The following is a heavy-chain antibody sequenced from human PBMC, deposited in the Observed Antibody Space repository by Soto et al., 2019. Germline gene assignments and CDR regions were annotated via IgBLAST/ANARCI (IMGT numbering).Heavy chain of an antibody. CDR1: GFTFSSYA. Sequence: GGSLRLSCAASGFTFSSYAMSWVRQAPGKGLEWVSAISGSGGSTYYADSVKGRFTISGDKSKNTLYLQMNSLRAEDTAVYYCAKCYGGDFYYYYGMDVWGQGTTVTVSS. V-gene: IGHV3-23*01. D-gene: IGHD3-16*01. CDR3: AKCYGGDFYYYYGMDV. CDR2: ISGSGGST. J-gene: IGHJ6*02.